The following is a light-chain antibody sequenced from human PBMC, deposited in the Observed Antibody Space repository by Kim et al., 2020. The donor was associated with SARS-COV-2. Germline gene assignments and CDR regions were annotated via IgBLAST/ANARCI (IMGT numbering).Light chain of an antibody. Sequence: NISCTGTRSDVGSYNLASWYQQHPGKAPKLMIYEVSKRPSGVSNRFSGSKSGNTASLTISGLQAEDEADYYCCSYAGSSTFVVFGGGTQLTVL. CDR1: RSDVGSYNL. CDR3: CSYAGSSTFVV. V-gene: IGLV2-23*02. CDR2: EVS. J-gene: IGLJ2*01.